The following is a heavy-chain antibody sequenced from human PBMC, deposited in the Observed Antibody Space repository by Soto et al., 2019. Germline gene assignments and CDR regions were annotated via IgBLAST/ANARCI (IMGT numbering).Heavy chain of an antibody. D-gene: IGHD3-3*01. CDR2: ISGSGATT. CDR1: GFTFNNYA. J-gene: IGHJ4*02. Sequence: EVQLLESGGGLVQTGGSLRLSCAASGFTFNNYAMSWVRQAPGKGLEWVSLISGSGATTAYADSVRGRFTISRDNSRNTVYLHMSSLRAEDTAVYYCAKGATLFGVVINWVQGTLVTVSS. V-gene: IGHV3-23*01. CDR3: AKGATLFGVVIN.